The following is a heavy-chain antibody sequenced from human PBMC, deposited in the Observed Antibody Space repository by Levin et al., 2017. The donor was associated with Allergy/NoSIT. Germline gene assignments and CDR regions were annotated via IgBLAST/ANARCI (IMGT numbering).Heavy chain of an antibody. CDR1: GGSFSGHF. CDR2: INHGGST. D-gene: IGHD3-10*01. V-gene: IGHV4-34*01. J-gene: IGHJ6*03. CDR3: ARGTVQRGLGYHYYYMDV. Sequence: SETLSLTCAVYGGSFSGHFWTWVRQPPGKGLEWIGEINHGGSTNYNPSLKSRVTISVDTSKNQFSLKLTSVTAADTAVYYCARGTVQRGLGYHYYYMDVWGKGTTVTVSS.